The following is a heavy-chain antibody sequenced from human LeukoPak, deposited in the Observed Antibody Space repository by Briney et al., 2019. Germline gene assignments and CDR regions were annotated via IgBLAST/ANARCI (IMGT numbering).Heavy chain of an antibody. V-gene: IGHV2-26*01. CDR1: GFSLSNARMG. D-gene: IGHD3-22*01. CDR2: IFSNDEK. Sequence: GSGPVLVKPTETLTLTCTVSGFSLSNARMGVSWIRQPPGKALEWLAHIFSNDEKSYGTSLKSRLTISKDTSKSQVVLTMTNMDPVDTATYYCARMSSSSGYHYYFDYWGQGTLVTVSS. CDR3: ARMSSSSGYHYYFDY. J-gene: IGHJ4*02.